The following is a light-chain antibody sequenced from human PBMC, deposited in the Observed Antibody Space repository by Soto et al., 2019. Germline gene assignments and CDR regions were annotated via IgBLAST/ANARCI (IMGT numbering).Light chain of an antibody. CDR2: STS. Sequence: EIVLTQSPDTLSLSPGERATLSCRASQRVSSDSLAWYQQQPGQAPRLLIYSTSNRATGIPDRFSGSGSGTDFTLTIRRLEPEDFALYYCQQYGRSQTFGQGTKVDI. CDR3: QQYGRSQT. J-gene: IGKJ1*01. V-gene: IGKV3-20*01. CDR1: QRVSSDS.